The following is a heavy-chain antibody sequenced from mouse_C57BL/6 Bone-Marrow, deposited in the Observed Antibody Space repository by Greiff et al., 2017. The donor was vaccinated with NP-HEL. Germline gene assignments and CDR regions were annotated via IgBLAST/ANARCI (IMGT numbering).Heavy chain of an antibody. CDR3: THYYGSIYWYFDV. CDR1: GFNIKDDY. V-gene: IGHV14-4*01. CDR2: IDPENGDT. Sequence: VQLKQSGAELVRPGASVKLSCTASGFNIKDDYMHWVKQRPEQGLEWIGWIDPENGDTEYASKFQGKATITADTSSNTAYLQLSSLTSEDTAVYYCTHYYGSIYWYFDVWGTGTTVTVSS. D-gene: IGHD1-1*01. J-gene: IGHJ1*03.